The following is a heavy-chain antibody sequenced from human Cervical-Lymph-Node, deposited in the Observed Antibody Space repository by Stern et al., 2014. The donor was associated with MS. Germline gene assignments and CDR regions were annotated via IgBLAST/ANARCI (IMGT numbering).Heavy chain of an antibody. CDR1: GYTFTGYY. D-gene: IGHD3-10*01. J-gene: IGHJ6*02. Sequence: VQLVESGAEVKKPGASVKVSCKASGYTFTGYYMHWVRQAPGQGLEWMGWINPNSGGTNYAQKVQGWATMTRDTSISTAYMELSRLRSDDTAVYYCARGGDYYYGMDVWGQGTTVTVSS. CDR2: INPNSGGT. CDR3: ARGGDYYYGMDV. V-gene: IGHV1-2*04.